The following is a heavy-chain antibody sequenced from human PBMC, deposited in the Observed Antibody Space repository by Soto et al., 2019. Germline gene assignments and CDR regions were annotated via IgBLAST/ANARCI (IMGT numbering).Heavy chain of an antibody. CDR1: GGSISSGGYS. CDR2: IYHSGST. Sequence: PSETLSLTCAVSGGSISSGGYSWSWIRQPPGKGLEWIGYIYHSGSTYYNPSLKSRVTISVDRSKNQFSLKLSSVTAADTAVYYCAREAVDKTFDYWGQGTLVTVSS. J-gene: IGHJ4*02. CDR3: AREAVDKTFDY. V-gene: IGHV4-30-2*01. D-gene: IGHD2-15*01.